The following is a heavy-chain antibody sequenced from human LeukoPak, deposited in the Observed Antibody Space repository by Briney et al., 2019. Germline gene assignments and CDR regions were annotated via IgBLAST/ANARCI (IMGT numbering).Heavy chain of an antibody. V-gene: IGHV4-39*01. J-gene: IGHJ4*02. CDR2: IYYSGST. D-gene: IGHD2-2*01. CDR3: ARTTYCSSTSCYAFEASDY. CDR1: GGSISSSSYY. Sequence: SETLSLTCTVSGGSISSSSYYWGWIRQPPGKGLEWIGSIYYSGSTYYNPSLKSRVTISVDTSKNQFSLKLSSVTAADTAVYYCARTTYCSSTSCYAFEASDYWGQGTLVTVSS.